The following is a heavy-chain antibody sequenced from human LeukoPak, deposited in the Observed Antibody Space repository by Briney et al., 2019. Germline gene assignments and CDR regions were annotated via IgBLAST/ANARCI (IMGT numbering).Heavy chain of an antibody. CDR1: GGTFSSYA. J-gene: IGHJ1*01. CDR3: AREASSGYYYNAEYFQH. D-gene: IGHD3-22*01. V-gene: IGHV1-69*04. CDR2: IIPILGIA. Sequence: SVKVSCKASGGTFSSYAISWVRQAPGQGLEWMGRIIPILGIANYAQKFQGRVTITADKSTSTAYMELSSLRSEDTAVYYCAREASSGYYYNAEYFQHWGQGTLVTVSS.